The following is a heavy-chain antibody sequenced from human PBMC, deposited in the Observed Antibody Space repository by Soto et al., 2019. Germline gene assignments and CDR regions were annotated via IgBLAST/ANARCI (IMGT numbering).Heavy chain of an antibody. D-gene: IGHD2-2*01. CDR3: AREAGYCSRTSCYRRAFDT. Sequence: GGSLILSCAASGFSFSGHWMHWVRQVPGKGLEWVSRINTDGGNSAYADSVKGRFTISRDNAKNTLYLQMNGLRAEDTAVYYCAREAGYCSRTSCYRRAFDTWGQGTTVTVSS. CDR2: INTDGGNS. CDR1: GFSFSGHW. J-gene: IGHJ3*02. V-gene: IGHV3-74*03.